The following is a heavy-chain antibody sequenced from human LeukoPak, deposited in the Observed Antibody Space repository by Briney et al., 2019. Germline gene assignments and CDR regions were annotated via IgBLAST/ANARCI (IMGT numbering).Heavy chain of an antibody. CDR2: ISAYNGNT. CDR1: GYTFTSYG. J-gene: IGHJ6*04. Sequence: ASVKVSCKASGYTFTSYGISWVRQAPGQGLEWMGWISAYNGNTNYAQKLQGRVTMTTDTSTSTDYMELRSLRSDDTAVYYCARDCFTVAGTWCRDYYGMDVWGKGTTVAVSS. V-gene: IGHV1-18*01. D-gene: IGHD6-19*01. CDR3: ARDCFTVAGTWCRDYYGMDV.